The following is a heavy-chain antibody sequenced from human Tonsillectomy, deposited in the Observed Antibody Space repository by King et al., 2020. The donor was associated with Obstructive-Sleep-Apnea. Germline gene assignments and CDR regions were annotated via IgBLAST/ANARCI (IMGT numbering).Heavy chain of an antibody. CDR1: GGSISSVAYS. V-gene: IGHV4-30-4*07. Sequence: QLQESGPGLVKPSQTLSLTCAVSGGSISSVAYSWSWIRQPPGKGLEWIGYIYYSGSTYYNPSLKSRVTISVDTSKNQFSLKLSSVTAADTAVYYCARGGDYGDYRTAVGADYWGQGTLVTVSS. CDR2: IYYSGST. CDR3: ARGGDYGDYRTAVGADY. J-gene: IGHJ4*02. D-gene: IGHD4-17*01.